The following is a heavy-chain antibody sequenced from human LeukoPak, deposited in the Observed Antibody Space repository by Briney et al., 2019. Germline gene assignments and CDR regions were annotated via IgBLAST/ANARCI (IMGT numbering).Heavy chain of an antibody. CDR2: ITSSSSYI. V-gene: IGHV3-21*05. D-gene: IGHD3-10*01. CDR1: GFTFSSYE. J-gene: IGHJ4*02. Sequence: GGSLRLSCAASGFTFSSYEMNWVRQAPGKGLEWVSYITSSSSYIYYADSVKGRFTISRDNARNSLYLQMNSLRAEDTALYYCAKGGVLGSGVYYFDYWGQGTLVTVSS. CDR3: AKGGVLGSGVYYFDY.